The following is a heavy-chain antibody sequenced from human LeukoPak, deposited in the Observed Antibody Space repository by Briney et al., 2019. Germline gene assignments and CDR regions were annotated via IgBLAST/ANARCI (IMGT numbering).Heavy chain of an antibody. J-gene: IGHJ4*02. D-gene: IGHD1-14*01. CDR2: IRQDGSEQ. Sequence: GGSLRLSCEASGFTFGYYYMSWVRRAPGKGLEWVANIRQDGSEQYYVDSVKGRFTISRDNAKNSLCLQMSGLRVEDTAVYYCARTRTQVSYRGFDYWGQGTPVTVSS. CDR1: GFTFGYYY. CDR3: ARTRTQVSYRGFDY. V-gene: IGHV3-7*01.